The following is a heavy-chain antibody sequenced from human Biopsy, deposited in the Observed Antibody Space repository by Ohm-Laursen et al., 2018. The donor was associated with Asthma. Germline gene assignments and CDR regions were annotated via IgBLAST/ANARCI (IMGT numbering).Heavy chain of an antibody. Sequence: SLRLSCTASGFSFDDCAKHWVRQAPGKGLEWVSSISWNSGNIDYADSVKGRFTISRDNAKNSLYLQMQSLRPEDTAFYYCAKSADYYDSTDYLDFWGRGTLVTVSS. J-gene: IGHJ4*01. CDR1: GFSFDDCA. CDR2: ISWNSGNI. V-gene: IGHV3-9*01. CDR3: AKSADYYDSTDYLDF. D-gene: IGHD3-22*01.